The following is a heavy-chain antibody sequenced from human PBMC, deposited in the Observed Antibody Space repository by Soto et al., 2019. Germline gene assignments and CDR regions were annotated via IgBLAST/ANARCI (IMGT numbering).Heavy chain of an antibody. CDR3: ARDQIGTILGGMDV. J-gene: IGHJ6*02. CDR2: IIPIFGSV. CDR1: GGTFSDYA. Sequence: QVQLVQSGAEVKKPGSSVKVSCKASGGTFSDYAISWVRQAPGQGLEWMGGIIPIFGSVNVAQEFQGRVTITADKSASTAYMELSSLRSEDTAVYYCARDQIGTILGGMDVWGQGTTVTVSS. V-gene: IGHV1-69*06.